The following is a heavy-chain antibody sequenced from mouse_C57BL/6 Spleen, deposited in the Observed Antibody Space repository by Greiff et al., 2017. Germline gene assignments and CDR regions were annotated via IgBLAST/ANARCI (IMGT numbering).Heavy chain of an antibody. Sequence: VQLQQPGAELVKPGASVKMSCKASGYPFTSSWITWVKQRPGQGLEWIGDIYPGSGSTNYNEKFKSKAPLTVDTSSSTAYMQLSSLPSEDSAVYYCARERGYGYDVGYFDYWGQGTTLTVSS. CDR1: GYPFTSSW. CDR3: ARERGYGYDVGYFDY. V-gene: IGHV1-55*01. CDR2: IYPGSGST. D-gene: IGHD2-2*01. J-gene: IGHJ2*01.